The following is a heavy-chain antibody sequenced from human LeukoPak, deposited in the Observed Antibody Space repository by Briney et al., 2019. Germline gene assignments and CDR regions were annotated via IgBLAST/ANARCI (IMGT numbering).Heavy chain of an antibody. D-gene: IGHD3-22*01. V-gene: IGHV1-69*13. J-gene: IGHJ4*02. CDR3: ARGPGMDSSGYYGDY. CDR1: GGTFSSDA. Sequence: SVKVACKASGGTFSSDAISWVRQATGQGLEWMGGIIPIVGTANYAQKFQGRVTITADESTSTAYMELSSLRSEDTAVYYCARGPGMDSSGYYGDYWGQGTLVTVSS. CDR2: IIPIVGTA.